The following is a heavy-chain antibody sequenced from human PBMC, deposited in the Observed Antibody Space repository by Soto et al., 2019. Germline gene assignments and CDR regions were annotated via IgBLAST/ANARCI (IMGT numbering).Heavy chain of an antibody. CDR2: IFSNDVE. J-gene: IGHJ4*02. V-gene: IGHV2-26*01. D-gene: IGHD5-18*01. CDR3: ARNADTSSTFDY. CDR1: GFLITNAKMG. Sequence: QVTLKESGPVLVKPTETLTLTCSVSGFLITNAKMGVRWIRQPPGKALEWLAHIFSNDVESYSASLKGRLTISKDNSRSQVVLTMTDVDPADTATYYCARNADTSSTFDYWGQGTLVTVSS.